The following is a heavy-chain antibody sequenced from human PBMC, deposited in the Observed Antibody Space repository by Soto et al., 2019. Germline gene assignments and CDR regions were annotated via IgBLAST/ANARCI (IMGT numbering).Heavy chain of an antibody. CDR3: AKSPRGEMSTD. D-gene: IGHD4-4*01. J-gene: IGHJ4*02. CDR2: INTYNGMT. CDR1: GYTFINYH. V-gene: IGHV1-18*01. Sequence: QVQLVQSGGEVKKPGASVTVSCKASGYTFINYHITWVRQAPGQGLEWMAWINTYNGMTDYAQRFQGRVTRTRDTSTSTAYMELRNLGSDDTALYFCAKSPRGEMSTDWGQGTLVTVSS.